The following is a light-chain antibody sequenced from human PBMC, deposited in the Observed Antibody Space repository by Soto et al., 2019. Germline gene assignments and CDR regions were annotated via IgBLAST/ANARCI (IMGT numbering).Light chain of an antibody. Sequence: DIQMTQSPSSVSAYVGDRVTITCRARQGISSWLAWYQQKPGRAPNLLIYGASNLQSGVPTRFSGSASGTDFPLTIRSLQPEDSANDYCQQANSSPLTFGGGTKVEIK. V-gene: IGKV1D-12*01. J-gene: IGKJ4*01. CDR1: QGISSW. CDR2: GAS. CDR3: QQANSSPLT.